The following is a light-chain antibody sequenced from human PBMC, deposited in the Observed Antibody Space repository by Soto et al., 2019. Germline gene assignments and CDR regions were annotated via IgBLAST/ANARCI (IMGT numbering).Light chain of an antibody. V-gene: IGKV1-39*01. Sequence: DIQMTQSPSSLSASVGDRVTITCRASQSISSYLNWYQQKPGKAPKLLIYAASSLQSGVPSRFSVSGSGTDFTLTFSSLQPEDFATYYCQQSYNSGTVGQGTKVDIK. CDR1: QSISSY. J-gene: IGKJ1*01. CDR3: QQSYNSGT. CDR2: AAS.